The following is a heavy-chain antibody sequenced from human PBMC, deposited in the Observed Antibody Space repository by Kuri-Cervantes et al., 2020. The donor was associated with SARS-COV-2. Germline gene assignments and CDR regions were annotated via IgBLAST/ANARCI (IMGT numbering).Heavy chain of an antibody. Sequence: SETLSLTCAVYGGSFSGYYWSWIRQPPGKGLEWIGEINHSGSTNYNRPLKSRVTISVDTSKNQFSLKLSSVTAADTAVYYCARHRGFDHWGQGTLVTVSS. CDR1: GGSFSGYY. CDR3: ARHRGFDH. V-gene: IGHV4-34*01. D-gene: IGHD1-14*01. CDR2: INHSGST. J-gene: IGHJ5*02.